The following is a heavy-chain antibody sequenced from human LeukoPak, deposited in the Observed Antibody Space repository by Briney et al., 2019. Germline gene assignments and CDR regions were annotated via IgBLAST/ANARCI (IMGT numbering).Heavy chain of an antibody. V-gene: IGHV3-23*01. D-gene: IGHD5-24*01. Sequence: GGSLXLSCXASGFTFSSXXXXXXRXAPXKGXXXXXXXXXSXXXTXXAXSVKXRXXXXXXNSKNTLYLQMNSLRAXXXXXYYCAKWSSQMATIPGALGYWGQGTLVTVSS. CDR3: AKWSSQMATIPGALGY. CDR2: XXXSXXXT. CDR1: GFTFSSXX. J-gene: IGHJ4*02.